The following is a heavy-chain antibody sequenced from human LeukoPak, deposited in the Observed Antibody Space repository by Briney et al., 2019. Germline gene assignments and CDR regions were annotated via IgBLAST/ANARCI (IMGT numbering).Heavy chain of an antibody. CDR1: GGSISSSSYY. CDR3: ARRGHSSSWYGRYFDY. CDR2: IYYSGNT. Sequence: SETLSLTCTVSGGSISSSSYYWGWIRQPPGKGLEWIGSIYYSGNTNYNPSLKSRVTISVDTSKNQFSLKLSSVTAADTAVYYCARRGHSSSWYGRYFDYWGQGTLVTVSS. D-gene: IGHD6-13*01. J-gene: IGHJ4*02. V-gene: IGHV4-39*07.